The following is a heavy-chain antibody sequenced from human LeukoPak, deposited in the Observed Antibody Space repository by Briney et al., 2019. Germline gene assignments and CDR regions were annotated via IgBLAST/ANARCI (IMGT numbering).Heavy chain of an antibody. V-gene: IGHV3-11*01. CDR3: ARSNFGTDAFDI. D-gene: IGHD1-1*01. CDR1: GFTFSDYY. Sequence: GGSLRLSCAASGFTFSDYYMSWIRQAPGKGLDWVSYISSSGSTIYYADSVKGRFTISRDNAKSSLSLQMNSLRAEDTAVYYCARSNFGTDAFDIWGQGTMVTVSS. CDR2: ISSSGSTI. J-gene: IGHJ3*02.